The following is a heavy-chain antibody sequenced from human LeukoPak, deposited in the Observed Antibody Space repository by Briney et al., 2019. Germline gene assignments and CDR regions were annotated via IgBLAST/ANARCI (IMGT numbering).Heavy chain of an antibody. J-gene: IGHJ4*02. CDR1: GYTFTSYA. D-gene: IGHD3-9*01. Sequence: ASVKVSCKASGYTFTSYAMHWVHQAPGQRLEWMGWINAGNGNTKYSQKFQGRVTITRDTSASTAYMELSSLRSEDTAVYYCARGYFDWLLSFDYWGQGTLVTVSS. V-gene: IGHV1-3*01. CDR2: INAGNGNT. CDR3: ARGYFDWLLSFDY.